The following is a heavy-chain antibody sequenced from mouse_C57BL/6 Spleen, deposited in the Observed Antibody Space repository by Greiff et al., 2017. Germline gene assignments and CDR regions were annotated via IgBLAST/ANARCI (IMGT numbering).Heavy chain of an antibody. CDR2: IDPSDSYT. CDR1: GYTFTSYW. D-gene: IGHD2-5*01. Sequence: QVQLQQPGAELVMPGASVKLSCKASGYTFTSYWMHWVKQRPGQGLEWIGEIDPSDSYTNYNQKFKGKSTLTVDKSSSTAYMQLSSLTSEDSAVYYCARGGSYYSNYLWYFDVWGTGTTVTVSS. V-gene: IGHV1-69*01. CDR3: ARGGSYYSNYLWYFDV. J-gene: IGHJ1*03.